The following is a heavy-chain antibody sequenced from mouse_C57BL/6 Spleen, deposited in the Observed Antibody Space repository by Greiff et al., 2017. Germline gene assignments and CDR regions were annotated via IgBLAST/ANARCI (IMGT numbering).Heavy chain of an antibody. CDR3: AREGFPYGMDY. CDR1: GYAFSSSW. V-gene: IGHV1-82*01. J-gene: IGHJ4*01. Sequence: QVQLQQSGPELVKPGASVKISCKASGYAFSSSWMNWVKQRPGKGLEWIGRIYPGDGDTNYNGKFKGKATLTADKSSSTAYMQLSSLTSEDSAVYFCAREGFPYGMDYWGQGTSVTVSS. CDR2: IYPGDGDT.